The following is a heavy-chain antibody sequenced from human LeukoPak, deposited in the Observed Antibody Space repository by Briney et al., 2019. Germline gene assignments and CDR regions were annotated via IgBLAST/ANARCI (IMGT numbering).Heavy chain of an antibody. D-gene: IGHD5-12*01. Sequence: SETRSPTSTVAGGSTSSSSYYWGWIREPPVKGLEWIGRIYYGGSTYYNPSVKSRVTMSVDTSKNQFYLKRSSVAAADTAVYYCARLEWLRSKYYYYYMDVWGKGTTVTISS. CDR2: IYYGGST. J-gene: IGHJ6*03. V-gene: IGHV4-39*07. CDR1: GGSTSSSSYY. CDR3: ARLEWLRSKYYYYYMDV.